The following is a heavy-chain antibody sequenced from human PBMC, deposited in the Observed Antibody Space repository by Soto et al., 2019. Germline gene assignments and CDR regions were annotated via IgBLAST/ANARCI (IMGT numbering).Heavy chain of an antibody. Sequence: QVQLVQSGAEVKKPGASVKVSCKASGYTFTTYGISWVRQAPGQGLEGMGWISAYNGNTNYAQKLQGRGTMTADTATTTAYMELRSLRSDDTDVDYCARVNFRGSNNWFDPWVPGTLVTVSS. CDR1: GYTFTTYG. CDR3: ARVNFRGSNNWFDP. V-gene: IGHV1-18*01. J-gene: IGHJ5*02. D-gene: IGHD3-10*01. CDR2: ISAYNGNT.